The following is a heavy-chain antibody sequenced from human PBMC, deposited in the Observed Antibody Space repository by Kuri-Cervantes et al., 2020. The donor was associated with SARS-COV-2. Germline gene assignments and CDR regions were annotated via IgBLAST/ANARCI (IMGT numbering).Heavy chain of an antibody. CDR1: GYSISSGYY. D-gene: IGHD2-2*01. Sequence: SQTLSLTCAVSGYSISSGYYWGWIRQPPGKGLEWIGSIHHSGSTYYNPSLKSRVTISVDTSKNQFSLKLSSVTAADTAVYYCARQDLLDCSSTSCSFDAFDIWGQGTMVTVSS. J-gene: IGHJ3*02. V-gene: IGHV4-38-2*01. CDR2: IHHSGST. CDR3: ARQDLLDCSSTSCSFDAFDI.